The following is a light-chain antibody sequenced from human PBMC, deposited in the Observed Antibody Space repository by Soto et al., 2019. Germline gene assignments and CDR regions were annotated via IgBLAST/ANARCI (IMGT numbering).Light chain of an antibody. V-gene: IGKV3-20*01. CDR1: QSVSSNY. CDR3: QRYGTSLPHT. Sequence: EIVLTQSPGTLSLSPGDRATLSCRASQSVSSNYLAWYQQKPGQAPRLLIYGASSRATGVPDRFSGSGCGTDFTLTISRLEPEDFAVYYCQRYGTSLPHTFGGGPKVEIK. J-gene: IGKJ4*01. CDR2: GAS.